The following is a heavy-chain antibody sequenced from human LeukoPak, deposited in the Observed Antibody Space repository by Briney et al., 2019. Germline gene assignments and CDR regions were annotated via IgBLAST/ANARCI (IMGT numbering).Heavy chain of an antibody. CDR3: ASEGGGSYYH. V-gene: IGHV3-30*04. Sequence: GGSLRLSCAASGFTFSSYAMHWVRQAPGKGLEWVAVISYDGSNKYYADSVKGRFTISRDNSKNTLYLQMNSLRAEDTAVYYCASEGGGSYYHWGQGTLVTVSS. J-gene: IGHJ4*02. CDR2: ISYDGSNK. D-gene: IGHD1-26*01. CDR1: GFTFSSYA.